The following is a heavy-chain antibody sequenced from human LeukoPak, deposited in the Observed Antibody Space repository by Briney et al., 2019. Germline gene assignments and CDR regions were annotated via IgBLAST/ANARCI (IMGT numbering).Heavy chain of an antibody. J-gene: IGHJ4*02. D-gene: IGHD1-26*01. V-gene: IGHV4-59*01. CDR2: LYYSGST. Sequence: SETLSLTCTVSGGSISRYYWTWIRQPPGKGLEWIGYLYYSGSTIYNPSLKSRVTISVDTSKNQFSLKLSSVTAADTAVYYCARDWGQRGVGATLANWGQGTLVIVSS. CDR3: ARDWGQRGVGATLAN. CDR1: GGSISRYY.